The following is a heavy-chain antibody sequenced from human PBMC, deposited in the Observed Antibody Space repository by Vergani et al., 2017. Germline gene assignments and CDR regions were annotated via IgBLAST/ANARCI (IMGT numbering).Heavy chain of an antibody. CDR3: ARVDTVTTYWYFEL. CDR2: IYTSGST. CDR1: GGSISSYY. V-gene: IGHV4-4*09. D-gene: IGHD4-17*01. Sequence: QVQLQESGPGLVKPSETLSLTCTVSGGSISSYYWSWIRQPPGKGLEWIGYIYTSGSTNYNPSLKSRVTISVDTSKNQFSLKLSSVTAADTAVYYCARVDTVTTYWYFELWGRGTLVTVSS. J-gene: IGHJ2*01.